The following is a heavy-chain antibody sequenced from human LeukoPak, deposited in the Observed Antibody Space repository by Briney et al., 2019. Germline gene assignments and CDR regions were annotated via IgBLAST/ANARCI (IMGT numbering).Heavy chain of an antibody. CDR3: ARDTPGEQWLVLDYYYYGMDV. Sequence: ASVKVSCKASGYTFTSYGISWVRQAPGQGLERMGWISAYNGNTNYAQKLQGRVTMTTDTSTSTAYMELRSLRSDDTAVYYCARDTPGEQWLVLDYYYYGMDVWGQGTTVTVSS. V-gene: IGHV1-18*01. CDR1: GYTFTSYG. D-gene: IGHD6-19*01. CDR2: ISAYNGNT. J-gene: IGHJ6*02.